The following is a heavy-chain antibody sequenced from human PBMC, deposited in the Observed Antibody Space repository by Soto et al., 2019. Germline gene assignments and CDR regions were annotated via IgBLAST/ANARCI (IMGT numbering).Heavy chain of an antibody. CDR3: AREGRGKKAGYNGLVSLGY. Sequence: GASVKVSCKVSGSRFSNYVISWVRQAPGHGLEWLGRIIPIFNSTKYAQSFQGRVTITADKSTSTASLELSSLRSDDTAVYYCAREGRGKKAGYNGLVSLGYWGQGPLVTVSS. J-gene: IGHJ4*02. V-gene: IGHV1-69*06. CDR1: GSRFSNYV. D-gene: IGHD2-2*02. CDR2: IIPIFNST.